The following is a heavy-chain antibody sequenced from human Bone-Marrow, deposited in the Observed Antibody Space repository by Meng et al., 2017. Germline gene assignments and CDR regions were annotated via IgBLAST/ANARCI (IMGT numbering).Heavy chain of an antibody. Sequence: GESLKISCAASGFTFSSYAMSWVRQAPGKGLEWVSAISGSGGSTYYADSVKGRFTISRDNSKNTLYLQMYSLRAEDTAVYYCAKWQYYYDSSGYNGADYWGQGTLVTVSS. CDR1: GFTFSSYA. CDR2: ISGSGGST. D-gene: IGHD3-22*01. V-gene: IGHV3-23*01. CDR3: AKWQYYYDSSGYNGADY. J-gene: IGHJ4*02.